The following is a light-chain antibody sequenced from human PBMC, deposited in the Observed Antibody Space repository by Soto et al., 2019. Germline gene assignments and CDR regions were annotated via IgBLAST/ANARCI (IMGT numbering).Light chain of an antibody. Sequence: EIVLTHSPGTLSLSPWERATLSSRASQSVSSSYLAWYQQKPGQAPRLLIYGASSRATGIPDRFSGSGSGTDFTLTISRLEPEDFAVYYCQQYGSSPFGGGTKVDI. J-gene: IGKJ4*01. CDR2: GAS. V-gene: IGKV3-20*01. CDR1: QSVSSSY. CDR3: QQYGSSP.